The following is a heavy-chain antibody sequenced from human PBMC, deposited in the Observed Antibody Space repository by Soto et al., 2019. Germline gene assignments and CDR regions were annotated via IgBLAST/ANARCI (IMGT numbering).Heavy chain of an antibody. CDR1: GYTFTSYG. J-gene: IGHJ6*02. CDR3: ARVVLLRYYYYGMDV. CDR2: ISAYNGNP. Sequence: QVQLVQSGAEVKKPGASVKVSCKASGYTFTSYGISWVRQAPGQGLEWMGWISAYNGNPNYAQQRQGRVTMTTDTSTSTAYMELRSLRSDDTAVYYCARVVLLRYYYYGMDVWGQGTTVTVS. D-gene: IGHD2-15*01. V-gene: IGHV1-18*01.